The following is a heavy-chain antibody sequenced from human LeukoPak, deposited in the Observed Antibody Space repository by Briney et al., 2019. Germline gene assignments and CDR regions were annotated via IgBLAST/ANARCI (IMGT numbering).Heavy chain of an antibody. V-gene: IGHV4-39*07. J-gene: IGHJ4*02. Sequence: SETLSLTCSVTGDFFSGSTSDWAWIRQPPGKGLKWIGNIYYRGSTHYSPSLESRVTISVDTSKKQFSLRLNSVTAADTAVYYCARVGVRTYCGSGCYSDYFDSWGQGTLVSVSS. CDR3: ARVGVRTYCGSGCYSDYFDS. CDR1: GDFFSGSTSD. D-gene: IGHD2-21*02. CDR2: IYYRGST.